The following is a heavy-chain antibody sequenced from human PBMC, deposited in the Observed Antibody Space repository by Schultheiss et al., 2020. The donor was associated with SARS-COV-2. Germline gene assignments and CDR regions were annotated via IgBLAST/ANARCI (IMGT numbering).Heavy chain of an antibody. CDR3: ARVKQQLYVWFDP. V-gene: IGHV4-39*07. D-gene: IGHD6-13*01. CDR2: MYYTDNT. CDR1: GFIVSSNY. J-gene: IGHJ5*02. Sequence: GSLRLSCAASGFIVSSNYMSWIRQAPGKGLEWIGSMYYTDNTYYNPPLKSRVTISVDTSKNQFSLKLSSVTAADTAVYYCARVKQQLYVWFDPWGQGTLVTVSS.